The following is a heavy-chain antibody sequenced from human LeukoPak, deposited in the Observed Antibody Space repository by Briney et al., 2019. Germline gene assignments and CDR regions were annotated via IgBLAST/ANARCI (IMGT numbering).Heavy chain of an antibody. CDR2: ISAYNGKT. Sequence: ASVKVSCKAAGYPFISFGISWVRQAPGQGLEWMGWISAYNGKTEFAQRFQDGVTMTTDTSTTTAYMELRSLRSDDTAMYYCARDHEDVYGSGSYKLWGQGTRVTVSS. CDR3: ARDHEDVYGSGSYKL. V-gene: IGHV1-18*01. J-gene: IGHJ4*02. D-gene: IGHD3-10*01. CDR1: GYPFISFG.